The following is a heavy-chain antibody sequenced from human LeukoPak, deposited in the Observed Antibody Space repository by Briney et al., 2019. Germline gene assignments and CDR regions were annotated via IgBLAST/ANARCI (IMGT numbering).Heavy chain of an antibody. V-gene: IGHV3-23*01. D-gene: IGHD6-13*01. Sequence: GGSLRLSCVASGFTFSSYAMTWVRQAPGKGLEWVSGISGPGGSTYYADSVKGRFTIPRDNSKNTVYLQMNSLRAEDTAVYYCAKDRSSSWPENAFDIWGQGTMVTVSS. J-gene: IGHJ3*02. CDR3: AKDRSSSWPENAFDI. CDR2: ISGPGGST. CDR1: GFTFSSYA.